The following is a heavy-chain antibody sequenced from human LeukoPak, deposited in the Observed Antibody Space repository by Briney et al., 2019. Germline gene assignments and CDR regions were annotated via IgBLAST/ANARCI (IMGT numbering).Heavy chain of an antibody. D-gene: IGHD5-12*01. CDR1: GFTLRSYD. Sequence: PGGSLRLSCGASGFTLRSYDMSWVRQAPGKGLEWVAATSGSGGNTYYADSVKGRFTISRDNSKNTLYLQMNSLRAEDTAVYYCAKEYSGYDFDYWGQGTLVTVSS. J-gene: IGHJ4*02. CDR2: TSGSGGNT. CDR3: AKEYSGYDFDY. V-gene: IGHV3-23*01.